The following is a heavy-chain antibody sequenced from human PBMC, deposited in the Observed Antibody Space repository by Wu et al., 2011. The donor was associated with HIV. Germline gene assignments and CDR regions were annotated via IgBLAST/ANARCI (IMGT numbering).Heavy chain of an antibody. CDR3: ARPRERWLQFEKGSDAFHI. CDR2: IVPIFGTP. V-gene: IGHV1-69*06. D-gene: IGHD5-24*01. CDR1: GGSFSSLS. Sequence: KKPGSSVKVSCRTSGGSFSSLSIIWVRQAPGQGLEWMGGIVPIFGTPNYPQRFQGRVTITADISTKTAYMELSSLRSEDTAVYYCARPRERWLQFEKGSDAFHIWGQGTMVTVSS. J-gene: IGHJ3*02.